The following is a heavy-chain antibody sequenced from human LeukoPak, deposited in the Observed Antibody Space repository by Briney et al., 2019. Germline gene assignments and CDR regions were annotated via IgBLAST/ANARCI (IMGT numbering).Heavy chain of an antibody. CDR2: ISSSGSTI. CDR3: ASPPRGYSSSSFDP. Sequence: GGSLRLSCAASGFTFSSYSMNWVRQAPGKGLEWVSSISSSGSTIYYADSVEGRFTISRDNAKNSLYLQMNSLRAEDTAVYYCASPPRGYSSSSFDPWGQGTLVTVSS. D-gene: IGHD6-13*01. J-gene: IGHJ5*02. CDR1: GFTFSSYS. V-gene: IGHV3-21*04.